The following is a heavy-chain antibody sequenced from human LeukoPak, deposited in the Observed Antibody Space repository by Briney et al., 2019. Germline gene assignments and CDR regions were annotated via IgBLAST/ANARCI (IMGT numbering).Heavy chain of an antibody. CDR3: ARDRWEPLRYWYFDL. V-gene: IGHV3-21*01. CDR2: ISSSSSDI. D-gene: IGHD1-26*01. CDR1: GFTFSSYS. J-gene: IGHJ2*01. Sequence: PGGSLRLSCAASGFTFSSYSMNWVRQAPGKGLEWVSSISSSSSDIYYADSVKGRFTISRDNAKNSLYLQMNRLRAEDTAVYYCARDRWEPLRYWYFDLWGRGTLVTVSS.